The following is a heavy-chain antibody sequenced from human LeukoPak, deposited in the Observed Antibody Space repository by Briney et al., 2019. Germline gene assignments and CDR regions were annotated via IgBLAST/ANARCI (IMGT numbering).Heavy chain of an antibody. V-gene: IGHV3-20*04. CDR2: INWNGGSA. J-gene: IGHJ4*02. CDR1: GFTFDDYG. D-gene: IGHD4-23*01. CDR3: ARDLLGGNSGGYFNY. Sequence: AGGSLRLSCAASGFTFDDYGMSWVRQAPGKGLEWVSGINWNGGSAGCADSVKGRFTISRDNAKNSLYLQMNSLRAEDTALYYCARDLLGGNSGGYFNYWGQGTLVTVSS.